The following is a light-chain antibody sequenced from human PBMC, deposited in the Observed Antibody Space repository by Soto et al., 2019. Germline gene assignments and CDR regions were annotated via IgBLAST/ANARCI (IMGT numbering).Light chain of an antibody. CDR1: QGISGW. J-gene: IGKJ5*01. V-gene: IGKV1-12*01. CDR2: GAS. CDR3: QQASDFPIT. Sequence: DIQMTQSPSSISASLGDTVTITCRASQGISGWLAWYQQKPGKVPRLLIYGASSLQSGVPSRFTGSESGTDFPLTISSLQPEDSATYYCQQASDFPITFGQGTRLEIE.